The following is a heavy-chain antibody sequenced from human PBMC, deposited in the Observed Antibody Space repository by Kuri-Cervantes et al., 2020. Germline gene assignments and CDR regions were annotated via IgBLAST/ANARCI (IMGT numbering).Heavy chain of an antibody. CDR2: ISGSGGST. CDR1: GFTFSSYS. V-gene: IGHV3-23*01. Sequence: GGSLRLSCAASGFTFSSYSMNWVRQAPGKGLEWVSAISGSGGSTYYADSVKGRFTISRDNSKNTLYLQMNSLRAEDTAVYYCAKTGRTADAFDIWGQGTMVTVSS. D-gene: IGHD1-14*01. CDR3: AKTGRTADAFDI. J-gene: IGHJ3*02.